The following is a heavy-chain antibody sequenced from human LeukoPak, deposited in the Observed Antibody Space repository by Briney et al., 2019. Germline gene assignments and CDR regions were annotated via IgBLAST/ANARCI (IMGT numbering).Heavy chain of an antibody. CDR2: IYYSGST. CDR1: GGSISSYY. Sequence: SETLSLTCTVSGGSISSYYWSWIRQPPGKGLEWIGYIYYSGSTNYNPSLKSRVTISVDTSKNQFSLKLSSVTAADTAVYYCARSDTYYVKPFDYWGQGTLVTVSS. D-gene: IGHD3-10*02. V-gene: IGHV4-59*01. CDR3: ARSDTYYVKPFDY. J-gene: IGHJ4*02.